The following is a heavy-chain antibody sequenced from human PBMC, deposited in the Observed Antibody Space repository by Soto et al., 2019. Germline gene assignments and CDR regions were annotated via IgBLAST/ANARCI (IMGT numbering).Heavy chain of an antibody. CDR1: GGSVTSYY. D-gene: IGHD6-13*01. V-gene: IGHV4-59*02. CDR2: FYYSGST. J-gene: IGHJ4*02. CDR3: ARGGDDYSTSWYLY. Sequence: QVQLQESGPGLVKPSETLSLTCTVSGGSVTSYYWSWIRQPPGKGLEWIGYFYYSGSTHYSPFLKSRVTISVDTSKNQFSLKLSSVTAADTAVYYCARGGDDYSTSWYLYWGQGTLVTVSS.